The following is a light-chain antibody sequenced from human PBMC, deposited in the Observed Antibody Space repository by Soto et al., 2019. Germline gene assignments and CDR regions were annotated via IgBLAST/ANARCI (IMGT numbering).Light chain of an antibody. CDR1: QSVSSF. Sequence: EIVLTQSPATLSLSPGERATLSCRASQSVSSFLAWYQQKPGQAPRLLIYDASNRATGIPARFSGSGSGTDFTLTISRLEHEDFAVYYCQHRSTWPVTFGGGTKVEIK. J-gene: IGKJ4*01. V-gene: IGKV3-11*01. CDR3: QHRSTWPVT. CDR2: DAS.